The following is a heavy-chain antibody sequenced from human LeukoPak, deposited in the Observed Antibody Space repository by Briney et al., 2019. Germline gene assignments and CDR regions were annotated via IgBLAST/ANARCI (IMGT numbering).Heavy chain of an antibody. V-gene: IGHV4-59*01. CDR2: IYYSGST. J-gene: IGHJ3*02. CDR3: ARSYGSGSYWSAFDI. CDR1: GGSISSYY. Sequence: SETLSLTCTVSGGSISSYYWSWIRQPPGKGLEWIGYIYYSGSTNYNPSLKSRVTISVDTSKNQFSLKLSSVTAVDTAVYYCARSYGSGSYWSAFDIWGQGTMVTVSS. D-gene: IGHD3-10*01.